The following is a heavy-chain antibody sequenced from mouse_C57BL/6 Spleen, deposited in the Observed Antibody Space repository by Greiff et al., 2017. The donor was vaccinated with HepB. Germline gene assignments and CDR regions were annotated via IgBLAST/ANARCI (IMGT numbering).Heavy chain of an antibody. CDR3: ARSGGLRRDWYFDV. CDR2: IDPSDSET. J-gene: IGHJ1*03. Sequence: QVHVKQPGAELVRPGSSVKLSCKASGYTFTSYWMHWVKQRPIQGLEWIGNIDPSDSETHYNQKFKDKATLTVDKSSSTAYMQLSSLTSEDSAVYYCARSGGLRRDWYFDVWGTGTTVTVSS. D-gene: IGHD2-4*01. CDR1: GYTFTSYW. V-gene: IGHV1-52*01.